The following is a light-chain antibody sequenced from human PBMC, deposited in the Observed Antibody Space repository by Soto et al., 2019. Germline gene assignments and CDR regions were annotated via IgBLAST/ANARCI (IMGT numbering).Light chain of an antibody. Sequence: EIVLTQSPATLSLSPGERATLSFMASESISTYLAWYQQKPGQAPRLLIYDASNRATGIPARFSGSGSGTDFTLTISSLEPEDFAVYYCQQRSNWPPITFGQGTRLEIK. J-gene: IGKJ5*01. CDR3: QQRSNWPPIT. V-gene: IGKV3-11*01. CDR1: ESISTY. CDR2: DAS.